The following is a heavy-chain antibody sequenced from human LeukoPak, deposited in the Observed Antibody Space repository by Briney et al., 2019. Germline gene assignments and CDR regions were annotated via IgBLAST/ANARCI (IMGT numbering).Heavy chain of an antibody. D-gene: IGHD4-11*01. CDR2: ITSSGSSI. V-gene: IGHV3-48*03. J-gene: IGHJ6*02. CDR3: ARGLYTLTTSLDYGMDV. Sequence: QPGGSLRLSCAASGFTFSSYEMNWVRQAPGKGLEWVSYITSSGSSIYYADSVKGRFTISRDNAKNSLYLQMNSLRAGDTAVYYCARGLYTLTTSLDYGMDVWGQGTTVTVSS. CDR1: GFTFSSYE.